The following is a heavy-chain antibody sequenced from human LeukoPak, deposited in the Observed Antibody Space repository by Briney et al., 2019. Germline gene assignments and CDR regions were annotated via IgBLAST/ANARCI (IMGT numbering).Heavy chain of an antibody. D-gene: IGHD6-19*01. CDR3: AREVRTRIAVAGTGLDP. CDR1: GGSISSSYW. CDR2: IYHSGST. J-gene: IGHJ5*02. V-gene: IGHV4-4*02. Sequence: SETLSLTCAVSGGSISSSYWWSWVRQPPGKGLEWIGEIYHSGSTNYNPSLKSRVTISVDKSKNQFSLKLSSVTAADTAVYYCAREVRTRIAVAGTGLDPWGQGTLVTVSS.